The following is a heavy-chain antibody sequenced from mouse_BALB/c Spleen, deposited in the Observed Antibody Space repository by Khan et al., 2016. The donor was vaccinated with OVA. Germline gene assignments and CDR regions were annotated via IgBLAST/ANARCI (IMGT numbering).Heavy chain of an antibody. CDR3: AREEALYHFDH. Sequence: VQLQESGAELVRPGASVTLSCKTSGYIFTSYWIHWVKQRSGQGLEWIARIYPGTDNSYYNEKFTDKATLTADKSSSTAYMQLSSLKSEDSDVYFWAREEALYHFDHWGQGTTLTVSS. CDR2: IYPGTDNS. D-gene: IGHD3-2*02. CDR1: GYIFTSYW. J-gene: IGHJ2*01. V-gene: IGHV1S132*01.